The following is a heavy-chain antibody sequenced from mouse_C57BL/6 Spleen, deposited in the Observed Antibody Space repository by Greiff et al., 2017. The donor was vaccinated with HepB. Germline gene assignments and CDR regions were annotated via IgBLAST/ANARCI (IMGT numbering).Heavy chain of an antibody. V-gene: IGHV1-9*01. J-gene: IGHJ2*01. CDR1: GYTFTGYW. Sequence: VKLMESGAELMKPGASVKLSCKATGYTFTGYWIEWVKQRPGHGLEWIGEILPGSGSTNYNEKFKGKATFTADTSSNTAYMQLSSLTTEDSAIYYCARGGPSGNYLYYFDYWGQGTTLTVSS. CDR3: ARGGPSGNYLYYFDY. CDR2: ILPGSGST. D-gene: IGHD2-1*01.